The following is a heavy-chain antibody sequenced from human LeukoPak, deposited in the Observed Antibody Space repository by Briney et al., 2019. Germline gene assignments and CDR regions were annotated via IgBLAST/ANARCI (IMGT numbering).Heavy chain of an antibody. CDR3: AKDRASEYSSGWPFDY. V-gene: IGHV3-23*01. CDR1: GFTFSSYA. Sequence: PGGSLRLSCAASGFTFSSYAMSWVRQAPGKGLEWVSVISGSGGSTYYAGSVKGRFTISRDNSKNTLYLQMNSLRAEDTAVYYGAKDRASEYSSGWPFDYWGQGTLVTVSS. D-gene: IGHD6-19*01. CDR2: ISGSGGST. J-gene: IGHJ4*02.